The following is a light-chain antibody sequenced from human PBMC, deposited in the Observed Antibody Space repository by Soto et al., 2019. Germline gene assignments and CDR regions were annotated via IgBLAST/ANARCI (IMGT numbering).Light chain of an antibody. CDR3: QQRRSWQVT. J-gene: IGKJ5*01. CDR1: QSINTY. CDR2: DAS. V-gene: IGKV3D-11*02. Sequence: ENVLTQSPATLSLSPGEGATLSCRASQSINTYLAWYQQKPGQAPRLLIYDASKRATGIPARFSGSGSGTNFTLNISSLEPEDFAVYYCQQRRSWQVTFCQGRRLEIK.